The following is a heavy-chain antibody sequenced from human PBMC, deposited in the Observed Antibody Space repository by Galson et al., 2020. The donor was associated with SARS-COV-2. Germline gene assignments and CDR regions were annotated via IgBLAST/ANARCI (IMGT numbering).Heavy chain of an antibody. CDR2: IYWDDDK. Sequence: SGPTLVKPTQTLTLTCTFSGFSLSTSGVNVGWIRQPPGRALEWLALIYWDDDKRYSPSLRSRLTISKDTSRNQVVLTLTNMDPVDTATYYCGHSPEYGSKTYYDSWGQGTLVTVSS. CDR3: GHSPEYGSKTYYDS. D-gene: IGHD3-10*01. J-gene: IGHJ4*02. CDR1: GFSLSTSGVN. V-gene: IGHV2-5*02.